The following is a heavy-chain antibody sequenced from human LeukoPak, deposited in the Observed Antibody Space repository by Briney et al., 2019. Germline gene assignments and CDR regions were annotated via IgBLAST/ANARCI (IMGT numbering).Heavy chain of an antibody. J-gene: IGHJ4*02. V-gene: IGHV3-48*03. D-gene: IGHD3-22*01. Sequence: PGGSPRLSCAASGFTFSSHEMNWVRQAPGKGLEWVSYITSSGSTIYYADSVKGRFTISRDNAKNSLYLQMNSLRAEDTAVYYCAIPTYYYDSSGQGYWGQGTLVTVSS. CDR3: AIPTYYYDSSGQGY. CDR2: ITSSGSTI. CDR1: GFTFSSHE.